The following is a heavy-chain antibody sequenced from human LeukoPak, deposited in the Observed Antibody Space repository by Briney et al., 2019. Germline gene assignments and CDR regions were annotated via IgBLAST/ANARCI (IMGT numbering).Heavy chain of an antibody. V-gene: IGHV3-7*01. CDR1: GFTFSSYW. D-gene: IGHD6-19*01. J-gene: IGHJ4*02. CDR2: IKQDGSEK. Sequence: PGGSLRLSCAASGFTFSSYWMSWVRPAPGKGLEWVANIKQDGSEKYYVDSVKGRFTISRDNAKNSLYLQMNSLRAEDTAVYYCAREGVAVAGTGFDYWGQGTLVTVSS. CDR3: AREGVAVAGTGFDY.